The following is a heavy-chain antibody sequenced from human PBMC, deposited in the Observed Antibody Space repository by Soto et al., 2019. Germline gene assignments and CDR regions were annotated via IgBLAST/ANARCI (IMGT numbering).Heavy chain of an antibody. CDR1: GGSFIGYY. Sequence: SETLSLTCAVYGGSFIGYYWSWILQPPWKGLEWIGEINHSGSTNYNPSLKSRVTISVDTSKNQFSLKLSSVTAADTAVYYCARERGYSSSWYDFRAFDIWGQGTMVTVSS. CDR2: INHSGST. D-gene: IGHD6-13*01. CDR3: ARERGYSSSWYDFRAFDI. J-gene: IGHJ3*02. V-gene: IGHV4-34*01.